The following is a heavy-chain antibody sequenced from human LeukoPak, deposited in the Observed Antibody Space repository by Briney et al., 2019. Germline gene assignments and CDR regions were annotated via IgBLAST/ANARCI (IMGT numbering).Heavy chain of an antibody. CDR3: ARSATNYYYYYMDV. Sequence: SETLSLTCTVSGGSISSYYWSWIRQPPGKGLEWIGYIYYSGSTNYNPSLRSRVTISVDTSKNQFSLKLSSVTAADTAVYYCARSATNYYYYYMDVWGKGTTVTISS. J-gene: IGHJ6*03. CDR1: GGSISSYY. CDR2: IYYSGST. V-gene: IGHV4-59*01. D-gene: IGHD1-26*01.